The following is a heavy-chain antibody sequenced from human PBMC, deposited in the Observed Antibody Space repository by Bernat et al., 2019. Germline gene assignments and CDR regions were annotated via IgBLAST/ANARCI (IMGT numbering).Heavy chain of an antibody. CDR1: GGSVSSSSYY. D-gene: IGHD3-9*01. Sequence: QLQLQESGTGRVKPSETLSLNCTVSGGSVSSSSYYWGWVRQPPGKGLEWIGSIYYTESTYYNPTLTGRAAISVDTSKNQFSLKLSSVTAADTAVYYCARKLLRYFDWWGGAFDIWGQGTKVTVSS. CDR3: ARKLLRYFDWWGGAFDI. V-gene: IGHV4-39*01. CDR2: IYYTEST. J-gene: IGHJ3*02.